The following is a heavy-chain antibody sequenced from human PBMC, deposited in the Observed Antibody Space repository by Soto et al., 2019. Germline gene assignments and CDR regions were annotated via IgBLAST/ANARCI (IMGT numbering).Heavy chain of an antibody. CDR1: GGTFSSYA. CDR3: ARARTIFGVALDY. CDR2: IIPIFGTA. V-gene: IGHV1-69*06. J-gene: IGHJ4*02. D-gene: IGHD3-3*01. Sequence: SVKVSCKASGGTFSSYAISWVRQAPGQGLEWMGGIIPIFGTANYAQKFQGRVTITADKSTSTAYMELSSLRSEDTAVYYCARARTIFGVALDYWGQGTLVTVSS.